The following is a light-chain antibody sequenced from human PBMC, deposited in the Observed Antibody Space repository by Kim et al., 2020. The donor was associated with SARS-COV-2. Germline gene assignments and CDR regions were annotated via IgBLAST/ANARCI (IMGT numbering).Light chain of an antibody. Sequence: EMVLTQSPGTLSLSPGERATLSCRASQSVYSNFLAWYQQKPGQAPRLLISGASRRATDIPDRFSGSGSGTDFTLTISRLEPEDFAMYYCQQYGSASSYAVGQGTKVEI. CDR1: QSVYSNF. V-gene: IGKV3-20*01. CDR2: GAS. CDR3: QQYGSASSYA. J-gene: IGKJ2*01.